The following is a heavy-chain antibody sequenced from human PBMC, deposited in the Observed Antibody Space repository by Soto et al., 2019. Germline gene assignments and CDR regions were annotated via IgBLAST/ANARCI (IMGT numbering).Heavy chain of an antibody. CDR2: IHYSGTS. D-gene: IGHD2-21*01. CDR3: ARHWIAGSSIP. CDR1: GDSISSSSQY. V-gene: IGHV4-39*01. J-gene: IGHJ5*02. Sequence: SETLSLTCSVSGDSISSSSQYWGWIRQPPGKGLEWIGSIHYSGTSYYNPSLKSRVTIFVDTSKNQLSLKLSSVTAADTAVYFCARHWIAGSSIPWGQGTLVTVSS.